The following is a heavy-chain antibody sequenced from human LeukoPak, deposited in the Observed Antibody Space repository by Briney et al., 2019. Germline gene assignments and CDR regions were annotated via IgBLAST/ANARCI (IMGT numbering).Heavy chain of an antibody. CDR3: ARESETSGWYDY. CDR1: GFIFDNYA. CDR2: ISGDGGST. V-gene: IGHV3-43*02. J-gene: IGHJ4*02. Sequence: PGGSLRLSCAAPGFIFDNYAIHWVRQAPGKGLEWVSLISGDGGSTFYADSVRGLFTISRDNTRKSLSLQMSSLRSEDTALYYCARESETSGWYDYWGQGTLVTVSS. D-gene: IGHD6-19*01.